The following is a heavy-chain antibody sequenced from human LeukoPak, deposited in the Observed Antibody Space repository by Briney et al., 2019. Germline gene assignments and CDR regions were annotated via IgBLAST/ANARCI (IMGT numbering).Heavy chain of an antibody. V-gene: IGHV3-30*02. CDR1: GFTFSRYG. CDR2: IWYDGSNK. D-gene: IGHD3-22*01. CDR3: AKRGDSSGYAFDI. J-gene: IGHJ3*02. Sequence: GGSLRLSCAASGFTFSRYGMHWVRQAPGKGLEWVAVIWYDGSNKYYADSVKGRFTISRDNSKNTLYLQMNSLRAEDTAVYYCAKRGDSSGYAFDIWGQGTMVTVSS.